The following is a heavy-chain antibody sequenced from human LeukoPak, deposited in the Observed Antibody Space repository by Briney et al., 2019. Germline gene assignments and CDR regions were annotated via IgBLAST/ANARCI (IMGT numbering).Heavy chain of an antibody. CDR2: ISGSGGST. CDR3: AKGDSSGYYLGYWYFDL. J-gene: IGHJ2*01. V-gene: IGHV3-23*01. CDR1: GFTFSSYA. D-gene: IGHD3-22*01. Sequence: PGGSLRLSCAASGFTFSSYAMSWVRQAPGKGLEWVSAISGSGGSTYYADSVKGRFTISRDNSKNTLYLQMNSLRAEDTAVYYCAKGDSSGYYLGYWYFDLWGRGTLVTVSS.